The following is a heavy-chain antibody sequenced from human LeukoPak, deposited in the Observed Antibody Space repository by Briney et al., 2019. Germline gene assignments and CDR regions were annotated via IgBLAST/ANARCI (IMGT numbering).Heavy chain of an antibody. CDR2: MNPNSGNT. D-gene: IGHD1-26*01. V-gene: IGHV1-8*01. CDR1: GYTFTSYD. J-gene: IGHJ6*03. CDR3: ARGGRVGDSYYYYYMDV. Sequence: ASVKVSCKASGYTFTSYDINWVRQATGQGLEWMGWMNPNSGNTGYAQKFQGRVTMTRNTSISTAYIELSSLRSEDTAVYYCARGGRVGDSYYYYYMDVWGKGTTVTVSS.